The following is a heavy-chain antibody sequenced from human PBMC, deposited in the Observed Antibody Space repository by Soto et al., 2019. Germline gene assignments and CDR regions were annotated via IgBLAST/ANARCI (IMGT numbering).Heavy chain of an antibody. Sequence: QAQLVESGGGVVRSGRSLRLSCAASGFTFSSYGMHWVRQAPGTGLEWVAVISYDGGLQHYADSVKGRFTISRDNSKNMVLLQMNSLRAEDTAVYYCVSDRGYGHASVPYSWGQGTLVSVSS. CDR3: VSDRGYGHASVPYS. CDR2: ISYDGGLQ. J-gene: IGHJ4*02. CDR1: GFTFSSYG. D-gene: IGHD5-18*01. V-gene: IGHV3-30*03.